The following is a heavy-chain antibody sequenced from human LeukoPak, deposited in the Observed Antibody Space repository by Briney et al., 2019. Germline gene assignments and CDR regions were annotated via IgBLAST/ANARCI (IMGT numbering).Heavy chain of an antibody. Sequence: ESGPVLVKPTETLTLTCTVSGFSLSNARMGVSWIRQPPGRALEWLAHIFSNDEKSYSTSLKSRLTISKDTSKSQVVLTMTNMDPVDTATYYCARIRVYNWNSYYFDYWGQGTLVTVSS. CDR3: ARIRVYNWNSYYFDY. J-gene: IGHJ4*02. CDR1: GFSLSNARMG. CDR2: IFSNDEK. D-gene: IGHD1-7*01. V-gene: IGHV2-26*01.